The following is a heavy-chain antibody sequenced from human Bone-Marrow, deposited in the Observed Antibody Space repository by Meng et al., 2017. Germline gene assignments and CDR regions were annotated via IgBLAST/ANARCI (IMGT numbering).Heavy chain of an antibody. D-gene: IGHD3-22*01. CDR3: ARSHDSSGYYYTLAFDI. J-gene: IGHJ3*02. V-gene: IGHV4-34*01. CDR1: GGSFSGYY. CDR2: INHSGST. Sequence: GSLRLSCAVYGGSFSGYYWSWIRQPPGKGLEWIGEINHSGSTNYNPSLKSRVTISVDTSKNQFSLKLSSVTAADTAVYYCARSHDSSGYYYTLAFDIWGQGTMVTVSS.